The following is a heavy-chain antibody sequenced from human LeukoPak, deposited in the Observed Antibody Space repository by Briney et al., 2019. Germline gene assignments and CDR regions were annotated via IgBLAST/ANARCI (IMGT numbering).Heavy chain of an antibody. V-gene: IGHV3-23*01. CDR3: AKAGDSSGWYVRWFDP. CDR2: ISGSGGST. J-gene: IGHJ5*02. CDR1: GFTFSSYA. D-gene: IGHD6-19*01. Sequence: GGSLRLSCAASGFTFSSYAVSWVRQAPGKGLEWVSAISGSGGSTYYADSVKGRFTISRDNSKNTPYLQMNSLRAEDTAVYYCAKAGDSSGWYVRWFDPWGQGTLVTVSS.